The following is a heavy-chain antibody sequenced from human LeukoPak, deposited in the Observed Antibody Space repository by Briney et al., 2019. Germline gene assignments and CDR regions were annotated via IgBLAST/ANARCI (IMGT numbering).Heavy chain of an antibody. J-gene: IGHJ4*02. CDR1: GASISNYY. D-gene: IGHD2-2*01. Sequence: SETLSLTCTVSGASISNYYWSWIRRPPGKGLEWIGYIYYSGSTNYNPSLKSRVTISVDTSKNQFSLKLYSVTAADTAVYYCAGDEYSSSWYKFWGQGTLVTVSS. V-gene: IGHV4-59*01. CDR2: IYYSGST. CDR3: AGDEYSSSWYKF.